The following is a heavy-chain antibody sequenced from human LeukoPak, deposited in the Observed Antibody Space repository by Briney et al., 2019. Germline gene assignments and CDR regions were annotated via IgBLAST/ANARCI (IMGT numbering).Heavy chain of an antibody. CDR2: ISGSGGST. D-gene: IGHD6-25*01. Sequence: GGSLRLSCAASGFTFSSYAMNWVRQAPGKGLEWVSAISGSGGSTYYADSVKGRFTISRDNSKNTPFLQMNSLRAEDTAVYYCAYAANYYYYMDVWGKGTTVTVSS. V-gene: IGHV3-23*01. CDR1: GFTFSSYA. CDR3: AYAANYYYYMDV. J-gene: IGHJ6*03.